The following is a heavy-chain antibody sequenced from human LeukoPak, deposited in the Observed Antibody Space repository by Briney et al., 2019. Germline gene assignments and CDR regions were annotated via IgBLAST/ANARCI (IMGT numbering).Heavy chain of an antibody. V-gene: IGHV4-31*03. CDR1: GGSISSSSYY. Sequence: SETLSLTCTVSGGSISSSSYYWGWIRQPPGKGLEWIGYIYYSGSTYYNPSLKSRVTISVDTSKNQFSLKLRSVTAADTAVYYCARAKISGYSSSWPPLDWGQGTLVTVSS. J-gene: IGHJ4*02. CDR3: ARAKISGYSSSWPPLD. D-gene: IGHD6-13*01. CDR2: IYYSGST.